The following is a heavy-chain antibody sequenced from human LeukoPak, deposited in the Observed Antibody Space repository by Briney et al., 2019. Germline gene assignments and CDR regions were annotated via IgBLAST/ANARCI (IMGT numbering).Heavy chain of an antibody. V-gene: IGHV3-7*01. Sequence: GGSLRLSCAASGFSFSDFWMSWVRQPPGKGLEWVANIRHDGNAKNYVPSVRGRFTISRDNAKNSLYLQMNTLTVEDTAVYYCATSHDSAGNDWGQGTLVTVSS. CDR1: GFSFSDFW. CDR2: IRHDGNAK. CDR3: ATSHDSAGND. J-gene: IGHJ4*02. D-gene: IGHD2-15*01.